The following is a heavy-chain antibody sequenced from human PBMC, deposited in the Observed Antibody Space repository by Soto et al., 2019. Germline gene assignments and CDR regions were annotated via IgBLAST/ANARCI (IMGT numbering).Heavy chain of an antibody. CDR3: ARQALAAAGIDSWFAP. CDR1: GDMFTAYN. V-gene: IGHV1-46*01. D-gene: IGHD6-13*01. J-gene: IGHJ5*02. CDR2: INPSDGST. Sequence: QVQLVQSGAEVKKPGASLTVSCKSSGDMFTAYNVHWVRQAPGQGLEWMGTINPSDGSTTYTHNFQGRVTMTRDTSTSTVYLELSSLRSDDTAVYYCARQALAAAGIDSWFAPWGQGTLVTVSA.